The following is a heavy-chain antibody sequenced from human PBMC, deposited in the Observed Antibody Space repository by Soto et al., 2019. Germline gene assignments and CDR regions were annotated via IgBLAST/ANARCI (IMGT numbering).Heavy chain of an antibody. D-gene: IGHD4-17*01. CDR3: ARGLFMSVTTTVHNAFDI. CDR2: MNPNSGNT. Sequence: ASVKVSRKASGYGFTRYDSNRVRQDTGQGLEWMGWMNPNSGNTGYAQKFQGRVTMTRNTSISTAYMELSSLRSEDTAVYYCARGLFMSVTTTVHNAFDIWGQGTMVTVSS. CDR1: GYGFTRYD. V-gene: IGHV1-8*01. J-gene: IGHJ3*02.